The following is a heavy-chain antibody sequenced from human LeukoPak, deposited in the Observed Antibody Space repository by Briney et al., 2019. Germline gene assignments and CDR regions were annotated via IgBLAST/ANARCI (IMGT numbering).Heavy chain of an antibody. Sequence: GGSLRLSCTASAITLSDSWMSWVSQAPGKGLEREAKIKQDGSETNYVDSVKGRFTISRDNAKNSVFLQMSSLRGDDTAIYYCARHLAGDSLYRHFDYWGQGTLVTVSS. V-gene: IGHV3-7*04. CDR2: IKQDGSET. J-gene: IGHJ4*02. CDR1: AITLSDSW. D-gene: IGHD5/OR15-5a*01. CDR3: ARHLAGDSLYRHFDY.